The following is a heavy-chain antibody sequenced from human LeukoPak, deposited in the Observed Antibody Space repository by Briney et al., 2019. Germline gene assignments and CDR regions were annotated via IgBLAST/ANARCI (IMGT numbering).Heavy chain of an antibody. V-gene: IGHV3-11*04. Sequence: KPGGSLRLSCAASGFTFSDYYMSWIRQTPGKGLEWVSYISSSGSNIYYADSVKGRFTISRDNAKNSLYLQMNSLRAADTAVYYCTRHETISHVFDIWGQGTMVTVSS. CDR3: TRHETISHVFDI. D-gene: IGHD3-3*01. J-gene: IGHJ3*02. CDR2: ISSSGSNI. CDR1: GFTFSDYY.